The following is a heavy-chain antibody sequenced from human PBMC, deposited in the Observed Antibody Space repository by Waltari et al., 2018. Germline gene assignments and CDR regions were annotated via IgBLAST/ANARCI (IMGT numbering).Heavy chain of an antibody. CDR2: ISSSGSTI. V-gene: IGHV3-48*03. D-gene: IGHD1-1*01. CDR1: GFTFSSYE. Sequence: EVQLVESGGGLVQPGGSLRLSCAASGFTFSSYEMNWVRQAPGKGLEWVSYISSSGSTIYYADSVKGRFTISRDNAKNSLYLQMNSLRAEDTAVYYCARSTGTELFNWFDPWGQGTLVTVSS. CDR3: ARSTGTELFNWFDP. J-gene: IGHJ5*02.